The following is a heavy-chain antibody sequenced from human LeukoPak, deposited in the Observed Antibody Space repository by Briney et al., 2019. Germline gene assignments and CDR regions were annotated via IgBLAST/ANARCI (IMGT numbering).Heavy chain of an antibody. CDR2: INQDGSEK. Sequence: PGGSLRLSCAASGITFSRFWMSWVRQAPGKGLQWVANINQDGSEKHYVDSVKGRFTISRDNAENSLYLQMNSLRAEDTAVYYCAKDTSDSSGTNWFDPWGQGTLVTVSS. CDR1: GITFSRFW. CDR3: AKDTSDSSGTNWFDP. J-gene: IGHJ5*02. D-gene: IGHD3-22*01. V-gene: IGHV3-7*03.